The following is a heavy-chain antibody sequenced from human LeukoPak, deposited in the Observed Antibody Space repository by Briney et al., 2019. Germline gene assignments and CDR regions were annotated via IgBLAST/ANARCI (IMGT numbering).Heavy chain of an antibody. J-gene: IGHJ4*02. CDR1: GLTVSSYS. CDR2: ISSSSSTI. V-gene: IGHV3-48*02. CDR3: ARARASGRSGFDY. Sequence: GGTLRLSCVASGLTVSSYSMNWVRQAPGKGLEWVSYISSSSSTIYYADSVKGRFTISRDNAKNSLDLQMNSLRDEDTAVYYCARARASGRSGFDYWGQGTLVTVSS. D-gene: IGHD2-15*01.